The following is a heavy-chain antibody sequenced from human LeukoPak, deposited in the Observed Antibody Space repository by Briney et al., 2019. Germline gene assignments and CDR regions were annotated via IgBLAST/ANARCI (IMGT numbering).Heavy chain of an antibody. CDR1: GFTFSSYA. CDR3: AIHPGYGSGK. D-gene: IGHD3-10*01. CDR2: ISYDGSNK. J-gene: IGHJ4*02. V-gene: IGHV3-30-3*01. Sequence: GGSLRLSCAASGFTFSSYAMHWVRQAPGKGLEWVAVISYDGSNKYYADSVKGRFTISRDNAKNSLYLQMNSLRAEDTAVYYCAIHPGYGSGKWGQGTLVTVSS.